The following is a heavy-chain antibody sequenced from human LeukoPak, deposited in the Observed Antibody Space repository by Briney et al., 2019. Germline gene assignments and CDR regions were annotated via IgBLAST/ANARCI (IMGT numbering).Heavy chain of an antibody. CDR1: GFTFSSYS. CDR3: ARDKGEGVDY. CDR2: ISSSGSTI. V-gene: IGHV3-48*04. D-gene: IGHD2-21*01. J-gene: IGHJ4*02. Sequence: GGSLRLSCAASGFTFSSYSMNWVRQAPGKGLEWVSYISSSGSTIYYADSVKGRFTISRDNAKNSLYLQMNSLRAEDTAVYYCARDKGEGVDYWGQGTLVTVSS.